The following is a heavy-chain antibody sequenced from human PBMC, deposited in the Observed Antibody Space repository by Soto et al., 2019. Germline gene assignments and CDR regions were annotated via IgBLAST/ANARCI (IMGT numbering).Heavy chain of an antibody. J-gene: IGHJ6*02. CDR1: GYTFTSYA. CDR3: ARDELVRYYYYAMDV. V-gene: IGHV1-3*01. CDR2: INAGNGNT. Sequence: VASVKVSCKASGYTFTSYAMHWVRQAPGQRLEWMGWINAGNGNTKYSQKLQGRVTITRDTSASTAYMELSSLRSEDTAVYYCARDELVRYYYYAMDVWGQGTTVTVSS. D-gene: IGHD6-6*01.